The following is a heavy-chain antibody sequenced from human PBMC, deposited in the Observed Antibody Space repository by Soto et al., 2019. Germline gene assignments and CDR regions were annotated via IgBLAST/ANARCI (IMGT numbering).Heavy chain of an antibody. CDR2: ISYDGSNK. V-gene: IGHV3-30*18. CDR3: AKDRTSVGYYGMDV. Sequence: QVQLVESGGGVVQPGRSLRLSCAASGFTFSSYGMHWVRQAPGKGLEWVAVISYDGSNKYYADSVKGRFTISRDNSKNTLYLQMNSLRAEDTAVYYCAKDRTSVGYYGMDVWGQGTTVTVSS. D-gene: IGHD1-7*01. J-gene: IGHJ6*02. CDR1: GFTFSSYG.